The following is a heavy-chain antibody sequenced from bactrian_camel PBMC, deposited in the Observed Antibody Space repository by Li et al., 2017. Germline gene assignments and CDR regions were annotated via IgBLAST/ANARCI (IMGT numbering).Heavy chain of an antibody. J-gene: IGHJ6*01. CDR1: AFTFRDSN. CDR2: IMTDGSP. V-gene: IGHV3S55*01. Sequence: HVQLVESGGGSVQAGGSLTLSRTTSAFTFRDSNMGWYRKAPGKECEMVANIMTDGSPHYTDSIKGRFTISKDNAKNTLYLQMNSLKPEDTAMYYCAARSVGWCPLFEHWLGKRAYTPGGYFANWGQGTQVTVS. D-gene: IGHD1*01. CDR3: AARSVGWCPLFEHWLGKRAYTPGGYFAN.